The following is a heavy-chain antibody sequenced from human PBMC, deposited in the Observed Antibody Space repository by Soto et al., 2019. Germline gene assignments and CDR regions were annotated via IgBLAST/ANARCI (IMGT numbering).Heavy chain of an antibody. CDR2: IYYSGST. Sequence: LSLTCTVSGGSVRSGGYYWSWIRQHPGKGLEWIGYIYYSGSTYYNPSLKSRVTISVDTSKNQFSLKLSSVTAADTAVYYCAREGGIVGATAADYWGQGTLVTVSS. D-gene: IGHD1-26*01. J-gene: IGHJ4*02. V-gene: IGHV4-31*03. CDR3: AREGGIVGATAADY. CDR1: GGSVRSGGYY.